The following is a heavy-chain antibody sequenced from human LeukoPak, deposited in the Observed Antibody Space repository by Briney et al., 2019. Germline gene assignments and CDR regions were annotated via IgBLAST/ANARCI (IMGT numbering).Heavy chain of an antibody. Sequence: GGSLRLSCAASGFTFSSYAMSWVRQAPGKGLEWVSAISGSGGSTYYADSVKGRFTISRDNSKNTLYLQMNSLRAEDTAVYYCAKERHYDFWNGYHTGNWFDPWGQGTLVTVSS. V-gene: IGHV3-23*01. D-gene: IGHD3-3*01. J-gene: IGHJ5*02. CDR2: ISGSGGST. CDR1: GFTFSSYA. CDR3: AKERHYDFWNGYHTGNWFDP.